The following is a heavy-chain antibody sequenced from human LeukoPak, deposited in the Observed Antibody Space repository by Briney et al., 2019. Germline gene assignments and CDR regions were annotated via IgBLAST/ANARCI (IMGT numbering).Heavy chain of an antibody. CDR1: GGTFSSYA. Sequence: SVKVSCKASGGTFSSYAISWVRQAPGQGLEWIGGIIPIFGTANYAQKFQGRVTITTDESTSTAYMELSSLRSEDTAVYYCARGPMVRGVILPPYNWFDPWGQGTLVTVSS. J-gene: IGHJ5*02. CDR3: ARGPMVRGVILPPYNWFDP. D-gene: IGHD3-10*01. V-gene: IGHV1-69*05. CDR2: IIPIFGTA.